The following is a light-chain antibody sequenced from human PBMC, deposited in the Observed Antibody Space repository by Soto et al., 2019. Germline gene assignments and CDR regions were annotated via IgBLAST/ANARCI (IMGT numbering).Light chain of an antibody. CDR3: QQYSDNWT. Sequence: DIQMTQSPSTRSASVGNRVTITCRASQSISSWLAWYQQKPGTAPNLLIYKASTLQGGVPSRFSGSGSGTEFTLTISSLQPDDSAIYYCQQYSDNWTFGQGTKV. CDR2: KAS. J-gene: IGKJ1*01. V-gene: IGKV1-5*03. CDR1: QSISSW.